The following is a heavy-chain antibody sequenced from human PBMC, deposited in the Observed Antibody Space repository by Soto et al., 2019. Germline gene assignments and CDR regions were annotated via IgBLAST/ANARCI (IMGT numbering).Heavy chain of an antibody. J-gene: IGHJ6*02. Sequence: GESLKTSWKVSGYSFANYWLGWVRQMPGKGLEWLAIIHPGDSDTIYSPSFQGQVTISADKSISTAYLQWTSVKASDSAIYYCARHHRVYGMDGWGQVSTVTASS. CDR3: ARHHRVYGMDG. CDR1: GYSFANYW. V-gene: IGHV5-51*01. CDR2: IHPGDSDT.